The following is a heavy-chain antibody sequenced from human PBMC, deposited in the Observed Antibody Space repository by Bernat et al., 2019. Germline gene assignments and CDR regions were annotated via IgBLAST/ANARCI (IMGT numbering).Heavy chain of an antibody. D-gene: IGHD3-22*01. CDR3: TTFTYYYDSSGYYSAPFDY. CDR1: GFTFSNAW. J-gene: IGHJ4*02. V-gene: IGHV3-15*07. CDR2: IKSKTDGGTT. Sequence: EVQLVESGGGLVKPGGSLRLSCAASGFTFSNAWMNWVRQAPGKGLEWVGRIKSKTDGGTTDYAAPVKGRFTISRDDSKNTLYLQMNSLKTEDIAVYYCTTFTYYYDSSGYYSAPFDYWGQGTLVTVSS.